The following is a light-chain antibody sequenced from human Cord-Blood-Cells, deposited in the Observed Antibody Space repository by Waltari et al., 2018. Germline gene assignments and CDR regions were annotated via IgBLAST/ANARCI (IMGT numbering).Light chain of an antibody. CDR2: GAS. CDR3: QQYGSSNPYS. Sequence: EIVLTQSPGTLSLSPGERATLSCRASQSVSSSYLAWYPQKPGQAPRPLIYGASSRATGIPDRFSGSGSGTDFTLTISRLEPEDFAVYYCQQYGSSNPYSFGQGTKLEIK. V-gene: IGKV3-20*01. CDR1: QSVSSSY. J-gene: IGKJ2*03.